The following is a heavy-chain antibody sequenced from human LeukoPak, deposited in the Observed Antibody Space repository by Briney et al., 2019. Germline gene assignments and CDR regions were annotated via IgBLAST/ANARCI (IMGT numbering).Heavy chain of an antibody. D-gene: IGHD3-22*01. CDR2: IIPIFGIA. Sequence: SVTVSCMASGGTFSSYAISWVRQAPGQGLEWMGRIIPIFGIANYAQKFQGRVTITADKSTSTAYMELSSVSSEDTAVYYCARDSFYYDSSDPSHFDYWGQGTLVTVSS. CDR3: ARDSFYYDSSDPSHFDY. V-gene: IGHV1-69*04. CDR1: GGTFSSYA. J-gene: IGHJ4*02.